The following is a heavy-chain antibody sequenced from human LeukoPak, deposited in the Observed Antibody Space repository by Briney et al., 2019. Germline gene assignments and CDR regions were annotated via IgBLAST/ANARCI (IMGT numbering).Heavy chain of an antibody. CDR2: INHSGST. V-gene: IGHV4-34*01. J-gene: IGHJ4*02. CDR3: ARGASYDSSGVLDY. CDR1: GGSFSGYY. Sequence: KSSETLSLTCAVCGGSFSGYYWSWIRQPPGKGLKWIGEINHSGSTNYNPSLKSRVTISVDTSKNQFSLKLSSVTAADTAVYYCARGASYDSSGVLDYWGQGTLVTVSS. D-gene: IGHD3-22*01.